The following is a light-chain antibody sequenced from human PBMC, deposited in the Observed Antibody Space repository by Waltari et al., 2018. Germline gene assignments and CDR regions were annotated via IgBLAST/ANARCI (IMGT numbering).Light chain of an antibody. J-gene: IGLJ3*02. CDR1: SSDVGAYNY. Sequence: QSALTQPRSVSGSPGQSVTISCAGTSSDVGAYNYVSWYQQHPGKAPKLVIYDARKRPSGVPDRFSGSKSGNSASLTISGLQAEDEADYYCNSYAGTYTFWLFGGGTKLTVL. V-gene: IGLV2-11*01. CDR2: DAR. CDR3: NSYAGTYTFWL.